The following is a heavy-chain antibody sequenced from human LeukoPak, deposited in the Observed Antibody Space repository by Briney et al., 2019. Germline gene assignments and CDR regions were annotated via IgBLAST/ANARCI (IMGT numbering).Heavy chain of an antibody. D-gene: IGHD2-2*01. V-gene: IGHV1-69*05. Sequence: ASVKVSCKASGGTFSSYAISWVRQAPGQGLEWMGGIIPIFGTANYAQKFQGRDTITTDESTSTAYMELSSLRSEDTAVYYCARIVPAATYWFDPWGQGTLVTVSS. CDR2: IIPIFGTA. CDR3: ARIVPAATYWFDP. J-gene: IGHJ5*02. CDR1: GGTFSSYA.